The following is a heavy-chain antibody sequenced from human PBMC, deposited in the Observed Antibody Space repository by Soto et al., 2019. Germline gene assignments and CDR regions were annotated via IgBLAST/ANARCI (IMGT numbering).Heavy chain of an antibody. D-gene: IGHD2-21*02. J-gene: IGHJ4*02. V-gene: IGHV4-31*11. CDR1: GGSITSGGYY. Sequence: PSETQSLTCAVSGGSITSGGYYWTWIRQHPGKGLEWIGYIYSSGTTYYNPSLKSRVTISGDRSKNQFSMNLSSVTAADTAVYYCARLQGLLTAIDYWGQGTLVTVSS. CDR2: IYSSGTT. CDR3: ARLQGLLTAIDY.